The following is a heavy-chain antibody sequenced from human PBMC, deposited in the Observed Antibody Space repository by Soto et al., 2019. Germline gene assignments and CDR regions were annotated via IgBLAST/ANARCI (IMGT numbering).Heavy chain of an antibody. D-gene: IGHD6-13*01. CDR2: ISSSGSTI. CDR1: GFTFSDYY. J-gene: IGHJ6*02. V-gene: IGHV3-11*01. Sequence: PGGSLRLSCAASGFTFSDYYMSWIRQAPGKGLEWVSYISSSGSTIYYADSVKGRFTISRDNAKNSLYLQMNSLRAEDTAVYYCARGGEYSSSWQAPIEFYVMDVWGQGTTVTVS. CDR3: ARGGEYSSSWQAPIEFYVMDV.